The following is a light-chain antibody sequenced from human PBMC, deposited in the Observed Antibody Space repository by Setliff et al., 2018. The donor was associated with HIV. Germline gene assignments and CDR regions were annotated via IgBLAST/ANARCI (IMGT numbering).Light chain of an antibody. Sequence: QSALTQPASVSGSPGQSITISCTGTSSDVGGYNYVSWYQQHPGKAPKLMMYDVSKRPSGVSNRFSGSKSGNTASLTTSGLQAEDESDYYCSSYASSSSVVFGGGTK. J-gene: IGLJ2*01. CDR3: SSYASSSSVV. CDR2: DVS. V-gene: IGLV2-14*01. CDR1: SSDVGGYNY.